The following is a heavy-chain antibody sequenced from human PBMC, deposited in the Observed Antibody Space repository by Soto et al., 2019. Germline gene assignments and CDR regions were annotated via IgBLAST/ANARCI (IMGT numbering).Heavy chain of an antibody. Sequence: KPSETLSLTCTVSGGSISSYYWSWIRQPPGKGLEWIGYIYYSGSTNYNPSLKSRVTISVDTSKNQFSLKLSSVTAADTAVYYCAREIVRGPITDWFDPWGQGTLVTVSS. V-gene: IGHV4-59*01. CDR2: IYYSGST. CDR1: GGSISSYY. J-gene: IGHJ5*02. D-gene: IGHD3-10*01. CDR3: AREIVRGPITDWFDP.